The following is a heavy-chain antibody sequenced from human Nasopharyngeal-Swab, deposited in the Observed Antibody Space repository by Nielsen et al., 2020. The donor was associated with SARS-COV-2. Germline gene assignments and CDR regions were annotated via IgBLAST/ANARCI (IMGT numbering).Heavy chain of an antibody. Sequence: GESLQISCAASGFTFSSYGMHWVRQAPGKGLEWVAVIWYDGSNKYYADSVKGRFTISRDNSKNTLYLQMNSLRAEDTAVYYCARERGEHGDYWGEAFDIWGQGTMVTVSS. V-gene: IGHV3-33*01. J-gene: IGHJ3*02. CDR3: ARERGEHGDYWGEAFDI. D-gene: IGHD4-17*01. CDR1: GFTFSSYG. CDR2: IWYDGSNK.